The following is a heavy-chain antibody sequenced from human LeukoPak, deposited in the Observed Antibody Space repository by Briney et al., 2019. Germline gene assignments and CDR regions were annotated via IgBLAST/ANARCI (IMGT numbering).Heavy chain of an antibody. CDR3: TRLKGYVDYGVFDY. CDR1: LFSFRGTM. V-gene: IGHV3-7*05. CDR2: IKQDGSEK. D-gene: IGHD4-17*01. Sequence: GGSLRLSSAASLFSFRGTMICSGPQAPGKGLEWVANIKQDGSEKYYVDSVKGRFTISRDNAKNSLYLQMNSLRAGDTAVYYCTRLKGYVDYGVFDYWGQGTLVTVSS. J-gene: IGHJ4*02.